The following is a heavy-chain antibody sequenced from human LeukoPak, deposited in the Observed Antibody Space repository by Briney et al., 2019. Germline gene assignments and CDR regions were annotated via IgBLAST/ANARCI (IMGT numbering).Heavy chain of an antibody. CDR2: ISGSGGST. V-gene: IGHV3-23*01. J-gene: IGHJ4*02. Sequence: GGSLRLSCAASRFTFSSYAMNWVRQAPGKGLEWVSAISGSGGSTYYADSVKGPFTIPRDDSKNTLYLQMNSLRAEDTAVYYCAKDSSYSRGWFDYWGQGTLVTVSS. D-gene: IGHD6-19*01. CDR1: RFTFSSYA. CDR3: AKDSSYSRGWFDY.